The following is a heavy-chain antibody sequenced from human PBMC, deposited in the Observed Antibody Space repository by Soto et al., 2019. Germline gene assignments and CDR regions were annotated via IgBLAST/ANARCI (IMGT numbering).Heavy chain of an antibody. D-gene: IGHD4-4*01. J-gene: IGHJ6*02. V-gene: IGHV4-59*08. CDR2: IDSNGGT. CDR1: DDSSSSYK. Sequence: QVQLQESGPGLVKPSETLSLTCTVSDDSSSSYKWSWIRQPPGRRLEWIGYIDSNGGTSYNPSLQSRVTISIDTSTKQCALKLSSVTAADTAVYYCVRQGFVRLHGLVDVWGQGTTVTVSS. CDR3: VRQGFVRLHGLVDV.